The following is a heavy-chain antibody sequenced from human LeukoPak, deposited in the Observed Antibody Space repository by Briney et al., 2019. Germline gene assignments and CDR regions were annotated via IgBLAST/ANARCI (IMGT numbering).Heavy chain of an antibody. CDR2: IYHSGST. CDR3: ARPGIVGDDDY. J-gene: IGHJ4*02. CDR1: GGSISSYY. Sequence: SETLSLTCTVSGGSISSYYWSWIRQPPGKGLEWIGSIYHSGSTYYNPSLKSRVTISVDTSKNQFSLKLSSVTAADTAVYYCARPGIVGDDDYWGQGTLVTVSS. V-gene: IGHV4-59*08. D-gene: IGHD1-26*01.